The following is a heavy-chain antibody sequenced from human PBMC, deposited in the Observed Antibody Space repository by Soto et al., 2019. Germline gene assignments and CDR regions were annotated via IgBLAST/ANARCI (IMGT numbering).Heavy chain of an antibody. CDR1: GFSFSSYG. CDR3: AKQIPVPSTIAIDY. J-gene: IGHJ4*02. V-gene: IGHV3-33*06. CDR2: IWYDGSKK. Sequence: QVQLVESGGGVVQPGKSLRLSCAASGFSFSSYGMHWVRQAPGKGLELVAIIWYDGSKKYYGDSVEGRFTISRDNSKKMLYLQMNSLRAEDTAVYYCAKQIPVPSTIAIDYWGQGSLVIVSS. D-gene: IGHD6-19*01.